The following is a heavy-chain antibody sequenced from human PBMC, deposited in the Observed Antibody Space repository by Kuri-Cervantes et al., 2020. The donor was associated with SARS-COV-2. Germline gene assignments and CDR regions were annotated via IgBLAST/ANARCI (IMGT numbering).Heavy chain of an antibody. D-gene: IGHD3-10*01. Sequence: GESLKISCAASGFTVSSNYMSWVRQAPGKGLEWVSVIYSGGSTYYADSVKGRFTISRDDAKNSLYLQMNSLRAEDTAVYYCARDRLRGVIISVRRYYYYGMDVWGQGTTVTVSS. CDR3: ARDRLRGVIISVRRYYYYGMDV. CDR1: GFTVSSNY. V-gene: IGHV3-53*01. CDR2: IYSGGST. J-gene: IGHJ6*02.